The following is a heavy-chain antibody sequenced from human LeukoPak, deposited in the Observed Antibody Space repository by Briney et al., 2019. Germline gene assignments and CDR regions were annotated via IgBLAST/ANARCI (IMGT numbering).Heavy chain of an antibody. CDR2: INPSVGST. V-gene: IGHV1-46*01. D-gene: IGHD2-2*02. CDR1: RYTFTSYY. Sequence: ASVKVSCKASRYTFTSYYMHWVRQAPGQRLEWMGIINPSVGSTSYAQKFQGRVTMTRDTSTSTVYMELSSLRSEDTAVYYCARGPGRGYCSSTSCYTGGWFDPWGQGTLVTVSS. J-gene: IGHJ5*02. CDR3: ARGPGRGYCSSTSCYTGGWFDP.